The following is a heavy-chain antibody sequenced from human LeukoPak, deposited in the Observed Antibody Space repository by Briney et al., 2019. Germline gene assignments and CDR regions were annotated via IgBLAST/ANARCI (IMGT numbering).Heavy chain of an antibody. CDR1: GGPFSGYY. J-gene: IGHJ4*02. D-gene: IGHD3-3*01. V-gene: IGHV4-34*01. CDR3: ARRTDFWSGYY. CDR2: INHSGST. Sequence: SETLSLTCAVYGGPFSGYYWSWIRQPPGKGLEWIGEINHSGSTNYNPSLKSRVTISVDTSKNQFSLKLSSVTAADTAVYYCARRTDFWSGYYWGQGTLVTVSS.